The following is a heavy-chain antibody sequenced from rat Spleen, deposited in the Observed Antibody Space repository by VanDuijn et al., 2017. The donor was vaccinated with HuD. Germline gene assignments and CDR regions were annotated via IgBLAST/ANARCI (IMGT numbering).Heavy chain of an antibody. V-gene: IGHV5-29*01. J-gene: IGHJ2*01. CDR1: GLRFSGYG. CDR3: ASQLNYFDF. CDR2: ISHDGSNT. Sequence: EVKLVESGGGLVQPGRSLKLSCAASGLRFSGYGMAWVRQAPTKGLEWVATISHDGSNTYYRDSVKGRFTLSRDNAKSILYLQMDSLRSEDTATYYCASQLNYFDFWGQGVMVTVSS.